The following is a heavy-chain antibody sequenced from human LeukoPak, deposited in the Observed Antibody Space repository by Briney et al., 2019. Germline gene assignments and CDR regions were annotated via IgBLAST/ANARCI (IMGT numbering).Heavy chain of an antibody. V-gene: IGHV3-9*01. CDR2: ISWNSGSI. Sequence: GGSLRLSCAASGFTFDDYAMHWVRQAPGKGLGWVSGISWNSGSIGYADSVKGRFTISRGNAKNSLYLQMNSLRAEDTALYYCAKSLDYWGQGTLVTVSS. CDR1: GFTFDDYA. J-gene: IGHJ4*02. CDR3: AKSLDY.